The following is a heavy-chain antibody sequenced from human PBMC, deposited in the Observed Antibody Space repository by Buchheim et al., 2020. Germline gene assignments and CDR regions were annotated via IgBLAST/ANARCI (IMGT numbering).Heavy chain of an antibody. V-gene: IGHV3-7*01. CDR3: ARGIRTKDY. CDR2: IKEDGSEK. D-gene: IGHD2-21*01. J-gene: IGHJ4*02. CDR1: GFILSSYW. Sequence: EVQLEESGGDLVQPGGSLRLSCVASGFILSSYWMSWVRQAPGKGLEWVANIKEDGSEKYYVDSVKGRFTISRDNAKNSLYLQMNSLRAEDTAVYYCARGIRTKDYWGQGTL.